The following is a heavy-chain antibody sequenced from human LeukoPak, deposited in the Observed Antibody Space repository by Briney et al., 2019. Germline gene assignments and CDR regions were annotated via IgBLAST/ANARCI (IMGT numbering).Heavy chain of an antibody. V-gene: IGHV4-38-2*02. CDR3: ARPSPYYYDSSGSDAFDI. Sequence: SETLSLTCTVSGYSISSGYYWGWIRQPPGKGLEWIGSIYHSGSTYYNPSLKSRVTISVDTSNNQFSLKLSSVTAADTAVYYCARPSPYYYDSSGSDAFDIWGQGTMVTVSS. CDR2: IYHSGST. D-gene: IGHD3-22*01. CDR1: GYSISSGYY. J-gene: IGHJ3*02.